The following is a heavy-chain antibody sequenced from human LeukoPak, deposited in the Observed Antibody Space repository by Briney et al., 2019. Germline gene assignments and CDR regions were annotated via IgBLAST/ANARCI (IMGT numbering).Heavy chain of an antibody. V-gene: IGHV3-7*01. D-gene: IGHD3-3*01. CDR3: ASRRIWSGRVGYFQH. CDR2: IKQDGSEK. Sequence: GGSLRLSCAASGFTFSSYWMSWVRQAPGKGLEWVANIKQDGSEKYYVDSVKGRFTISRDNAKNSLYLQMNSLRAEDTAVYYCASRRIWSGRVGYFQHWGQGTLVTVSS. CDR1: GFTFSSYW. J-gene: IGHJ1*01.